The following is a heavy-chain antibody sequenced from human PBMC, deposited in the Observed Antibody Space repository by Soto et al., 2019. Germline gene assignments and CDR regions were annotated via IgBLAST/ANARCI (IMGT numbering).Heavy chain of an antibody. J-gene: IGHJ4*02. CDR2: IIPLFGTA. CDR1: GGTFNNYA. D-gene: IGHD1-26*01. Sequence: QVQLVQSGAEVKKPGSSVKVSCKASGGTFNNYAISWVRQAPGQGLEWMGGIIPLFGTANYAQKFEGRVTITADKSTDTAYMELSSLKSEDTAVYYCARLIGEGYSGTYALDYWGQGTLVTVSS. V-gene: IGHV1-69*06. CDR3: ARLIGEGYSGTYALDY.